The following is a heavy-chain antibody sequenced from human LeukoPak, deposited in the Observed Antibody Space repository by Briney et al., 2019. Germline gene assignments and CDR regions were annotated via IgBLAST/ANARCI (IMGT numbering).Heavy chain of an antibody. D-gene: IGHD6-19*01. J-gene: IGHJ4*02. CDR2: INRNGKST. V-gene: IGHV3-23*01. Sequence: GGSLRLSCAASGFTFTDYAMNWVRRAPGKGLEWVSLINRNGKSTHYADSVEGRFTISRDDSKSTLYLHMDSLRAEDTAIYYCTKDPDSSAFYYGSPFDYWGLGTLVIVSS. CDR3: TKDPDSSAFYYGSPFDY. CDR1: GFTFTDYA.